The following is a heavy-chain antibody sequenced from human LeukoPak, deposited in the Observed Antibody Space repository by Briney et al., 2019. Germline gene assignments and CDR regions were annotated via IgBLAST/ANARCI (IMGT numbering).Heavy chain of an antibody. CDR2: VYYTGNT. CDR3: ARDRSISWFYV. J-gene: IGHJ5*02. D-gene: IGHD2-21*01. CDR1: GGSISSGRYY. V-gene: IGHV4-39*07. Sequence: SETLSLTCTVSGGSISSGRYYWGWIRQPPGKGLEWIGSVYYTGNTYYNPSPQSRVTISVDTSKNQFSLKLNSVTAADTAVYCARDRSISWFYVWGQGTLVTVSS.